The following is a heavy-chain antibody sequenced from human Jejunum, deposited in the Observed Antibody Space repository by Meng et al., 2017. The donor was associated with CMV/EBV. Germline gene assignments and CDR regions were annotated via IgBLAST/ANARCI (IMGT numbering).Heavy chain of an antibody. V-gene: IGHV3-23*01. D-gene: IGHD6-19*01. Sequence: MNWVRQAAGKALEWVSAISGSGDTTYYADSVKGRFTISRDNSKNTLYLQMNSLRAEDTAVYYCAKALMYSSGYYYYGTDVWGQGTTVTVSS. CDR2: ISGSGDTT. J-gene: IGHJ6*02. CDR3: AKALMYSSGYYYYGTDV.